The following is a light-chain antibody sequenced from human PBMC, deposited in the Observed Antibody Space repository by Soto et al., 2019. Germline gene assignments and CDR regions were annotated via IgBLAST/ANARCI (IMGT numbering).Light chain of an antibody. CDR2: DAS. CDR3: QQRDIWPWT. J-gene: IGKJ1*01. CDR1: QSVTSNY. V-gene: IGKV3D-20*02. Sequence: EIVLTQYPGTLALSPGERSTLSCGASQSVTSNYLAWYQKKPGQAPRLLIYDASKRATGIPARFSGSGSGTDFTLTISSLEPEDFAVYYCQQRDIWPWTFGQGTKVDIK.